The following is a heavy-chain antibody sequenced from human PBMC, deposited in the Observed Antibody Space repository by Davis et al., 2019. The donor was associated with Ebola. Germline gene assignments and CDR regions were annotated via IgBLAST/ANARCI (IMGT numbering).Heavy chain of an antibody. V-gene: IGHV3-23*01. CDR1: GFTFSTYA. D-gene: IGHD3-9*01. CDR2: ISGSGGSA. CDR3: ARDDYDILTAPPGY. J-gene: IGHJ4*02. Sequence: GESLKISCATSGFTFSTYAMSWVRQAPGKGLEWVSAISGSGGSAYYADSVKGRFTISRDNSRNTLYVQMNSLRAEDTAVYYCARDDYDILTAPPGYWGQGTLVTVSS.